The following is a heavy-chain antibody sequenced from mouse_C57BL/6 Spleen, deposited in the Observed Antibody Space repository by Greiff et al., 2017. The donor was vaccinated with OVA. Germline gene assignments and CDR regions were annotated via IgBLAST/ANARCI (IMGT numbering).Heavy chain of an antibody. Sequence: EVMLVESGGGLVKPGGSLKLSCAASGFTFSSYAMSWVRQTPEKRLEWVATISDGGSYTYYPDNVKGRFTISRDNAKNNLYLQMSHLKSEDTAMYYCAGGDPYGSSFDYRGKGTTLTVSS. CDR3: AGGDPYGSSFDY. CDR1: GFTFSSYA. D-gene: IGHD1-1*01. J-gene: IGHJ2*01. CDR2: ISDGGSYT. V-gene: IGHV5-4*03.